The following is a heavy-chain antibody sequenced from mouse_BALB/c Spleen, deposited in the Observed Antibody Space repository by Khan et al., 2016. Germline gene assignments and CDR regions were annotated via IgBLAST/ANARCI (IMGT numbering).Heavy chain of an antibody. CDR2: IDPYDSET. CDR1: GHPFTTYW. Sequence: QVQLKQSGAELVRPGASVKLSCKASGHPFTTYWMNWFKRRPEQGLEWIGRIDPYDSETHYDQKFKDKAILTVDKSSSTAFMQLSSLTSEDSAVYDCARGSNVFDYWGQGTTLTVSS. CDR3: ARGSNVFDY. V-gene: IGHV1-52*01. J-gene: IGHJ2*01.